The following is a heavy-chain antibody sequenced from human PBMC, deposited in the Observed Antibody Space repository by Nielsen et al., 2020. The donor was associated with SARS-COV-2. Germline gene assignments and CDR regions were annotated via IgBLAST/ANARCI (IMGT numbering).Heavy chain of an antibody. Sequence: ASVKVSCKASGYTFTSYAMNGVRQAPGQGLEWMGWINTNTGNPTYAQGVTGRFVFSLDTSVSTAYLQISSLKAEDTAVYYCARDLVVVAATGYYYYGMDVWGQWTTVTVSS. V-gene: IGHV7-4-1*02. D-gene: IGHD2-15*01. CDR3: ARDLVVVAATGYYYYGMDV. CDR2: INTNTGNP. J-gene: IGHJ6*02. CDR1: GYTFTSYA.